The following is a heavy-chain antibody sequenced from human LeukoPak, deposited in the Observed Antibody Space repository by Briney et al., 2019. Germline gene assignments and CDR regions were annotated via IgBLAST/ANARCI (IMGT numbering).Heavy chain of an antibody. Sequence: GGSLRLSCAASGFTFSSYAMSWVRQAPGKGLEWVSAISGSGGSTYYADSVKGRFTISRDNSKNTLYLQMNSLRAEDTAVYYCAQGLEKQLWLPPPYWGQGPLLPVPS. J-gene: IGHJ1*01. CDR3: AQGLEKQLWLPPPY. CDR1: GFTFSSYA. V-gene: IGHV3-23*01. D-gene: IGHD5-18*01. CDR2: ISGSGGST.